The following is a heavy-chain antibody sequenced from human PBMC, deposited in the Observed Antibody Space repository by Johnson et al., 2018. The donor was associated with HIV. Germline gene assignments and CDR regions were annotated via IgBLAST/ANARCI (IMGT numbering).Heavy chain of an antibody. CDR1: GFTLSNAW. CDR2: IKSKTDGGTR. Sequence: VQLVESGGALVKPGGSLRLSCAASGFTLSNAWMSWVRQAPGKGLEWVGRIKSKTDGGTRDYAAPVKGRFTISRDDSKNTLYVQMNSLKTEDTALYYCTTDPPPYYYDSSGPDACDIWGQGTMVTVAS. D-gene: IGHD3-22*01. V-gene: IGHV3-15*02. J-gene: IGHJ3*02. CDR3: TTDPPPYYYDSSGPDACDI.